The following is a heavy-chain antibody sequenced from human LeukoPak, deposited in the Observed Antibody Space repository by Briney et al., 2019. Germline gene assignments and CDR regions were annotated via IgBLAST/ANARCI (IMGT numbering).Heavy chain of an antibody. CDR2: ISGSGGST. V-gene: IGHV3-23*01. D-gene: IGHD3-10*01. Sequence: QPGGSLRLSCAASGFTFSSYAMSWVRQAPGKGLEWVSAISGSGGSTYYADSVKGRFTISRDNSKNTLYLQMNSLRAEDTAVYYCARETHGSGSYYKPFDYWGQGTLVTVSS. CDR3: ARETHGSGSYYKPFDY. CDR1: GFTFSSYA. J-gene: IGHJ4*02.